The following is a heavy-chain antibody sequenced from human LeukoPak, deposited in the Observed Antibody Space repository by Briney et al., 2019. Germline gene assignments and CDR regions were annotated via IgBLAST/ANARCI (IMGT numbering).Heavy chain of an antibody. V-gene: IGHV3-7*01. J-gene: IGHJ6*02. Sequence: GGSLRLSCAASGFTCSSYWMSWVRQAPGKGLERVANIKQDGSEKYYVDSVKGRFTISRDNAKNSLYLQMNSLRAEDTAVYYCARVGAMVRGVLYYYYGMDVWGQGTTVTVSS. D-gene: IGHD3-10*01. CDR2: IKQDGSEK. CDR3: ARVGAMVRGVLYYYYGMDV. CDR1: GFTCSSYW.